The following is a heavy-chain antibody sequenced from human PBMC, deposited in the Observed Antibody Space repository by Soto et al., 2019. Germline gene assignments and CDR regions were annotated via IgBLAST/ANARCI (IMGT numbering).Heavy chain of an antibody. Sequence: ASVKVSCKASGYTFTSYAMHWVRQAPGQRLEWMGWINAGNGNTKYSQKFQGRVTITRDTSASTAYMELSSLRSEDTAVYYCARTGALAGTRFVPFDYWGQGTLVTVSS. V-gene: IGHV1-3*01. D-gene: IGHD6-19*01. CDR3: ARTGALAGTRFVPFDY. CDR1: GYTFTSYA. CDR2: INAGNGNT. J-gene: IGHJ4*02.